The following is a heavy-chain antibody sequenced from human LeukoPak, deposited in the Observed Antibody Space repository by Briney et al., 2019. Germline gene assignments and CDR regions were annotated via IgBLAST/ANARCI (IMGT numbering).Heavy chain of an antibody. CDR2: ISYDVGKR. Sequence: LPGRSLRLSCAASGFTFSSYAMPWVRQAPGKGLEWVAIISYDVGKRYYAASVKGRFTISRDNSKNTLYLQMDSLRAEDTAVYYCAREKEIWSGYYDHWGQGTLVTVSS. D-gene: IGHD3-3*01. CDR1: GFTFSSYA. J-gene: IGHJ4*02. CDR3: AREKEIWSGYYDH. V-gene: IGHV3-30-3*01.